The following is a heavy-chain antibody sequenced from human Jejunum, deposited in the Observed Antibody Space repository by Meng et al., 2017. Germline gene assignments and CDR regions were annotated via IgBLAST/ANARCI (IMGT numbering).Heavy chain of an antibody. CDR1: GFTFDDFS. CDR3: AKTAYGECYGAFDL. J-gene: IGHJ3*01. V-gene: IGHV3-43D*04. CDR2: ISWNAGST. D-gene: IGHD4-17*01. Sequence: GGSLRLSCAASGFTFDDFSMRWVRQAPGKGLEWVSLISWNAGSTYYADSVKGRFTISRDNTKNSLFLQMNSVRPEDTALYYCAKTAYGECYGAFDLWGQGKRV.